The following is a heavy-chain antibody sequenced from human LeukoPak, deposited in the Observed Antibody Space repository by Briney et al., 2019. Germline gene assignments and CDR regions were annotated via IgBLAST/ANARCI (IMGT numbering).Heavy chain of an antibody. J-gene: IGHJ4*02. CDR3: ARLISTSSSRFSDY. D-gene: IGHD6-6*01. CDR1: GFTFSSYA. CDR2: ISISGENT. V-gene: IGHV3-23*01. Sequence: PGGSLRLSCAASGFTFSSYAMSWVRQAPRKGLEWVSAISISGENTYYADSVKGRFTISRDTSRNTLYLQMHSLRAEDTAVYYCARLISTSSSRFSDYWGQGTLVTVSS.